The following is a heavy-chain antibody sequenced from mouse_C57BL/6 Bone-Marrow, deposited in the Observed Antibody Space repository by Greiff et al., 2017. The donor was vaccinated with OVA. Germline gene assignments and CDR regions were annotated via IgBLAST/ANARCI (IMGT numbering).Heavy chain of an antibody. J-gene: IGHJ1*03. V-gene: IGHV5-17*01. Sequence: EVKVVESGGGLVKPGGSLKLSCAAPGFTFSDYGMHWVRQAPEKGLEWVAYISSGSSTIYYADTVKGRFTISRDNAKNTLFLQMTSLRSEDTAMYYCARKDFDVWGTGTTVTVSS. CDR2: ISSGSSTI. CDR1: GFTFSDYG. CDR3: ARKDFDV.